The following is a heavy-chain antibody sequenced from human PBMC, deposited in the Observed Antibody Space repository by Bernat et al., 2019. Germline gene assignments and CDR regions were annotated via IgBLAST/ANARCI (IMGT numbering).Heavy chain of an antibody. CDR2: ISAYNGNT. J-gene: IGHJ3*02. D-gene: IGHD3-22*01. CDR3: ARVPHPDIFYYDSSGYLPAFDI. Sequence: QVQLVQSGAEVKKPGASVKVSCKASGYTFTSYGISWVRQAPGQGLEWMGWISAYNGNTNYAQKLQGRVTMTTGTTTSTAYMELRSLRSDDTAVYYCARVPHPDIFYYDSSGYLPAFDIWGQGTMVTVSS. V-gene: IGHV1-18*01. CDR1: GYTFTSYG.